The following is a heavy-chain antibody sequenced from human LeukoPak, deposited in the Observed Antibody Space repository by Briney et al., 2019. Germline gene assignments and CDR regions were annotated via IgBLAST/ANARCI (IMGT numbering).Heavy chain of an antibody. CDR3: VKSTEANYGSGTFDY. V-gene: IGHV3-64D*06. D-gene: IGHD3-10*01. Sequence: GGSLRLSCSASGFTFSSYAMHWVRQAPGKGLEYVSAISSNGGSTYYADSVKGRFTISRDNSKNTLYLQMSSLRAEDTAVYYCVKSTEANYGSGTFDYWGQGTLVTVSS. J-gene: IGHJ4*02. CDR1: GFTFSSYA. CDR2: ISSNGGST.